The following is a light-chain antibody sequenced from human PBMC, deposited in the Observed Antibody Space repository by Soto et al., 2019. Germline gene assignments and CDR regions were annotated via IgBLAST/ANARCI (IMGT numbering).Light chain of an antibody. J-gene: IGKJ5*01. CDR3: QQSYSTLIT. Sequence: DIQMTQSPSTLSASVGDRVTITCRASQSVTTWLAWYQQKPGKAPKLLIYAASSLQSGVPSRFSGSGSGTDFTLTISSLQPEDFATYYCQQSYSTLITFGQGTHWRL. CDR2: AAS. V-gene: IGKV1-39*01. CDR1: QSVTTW.